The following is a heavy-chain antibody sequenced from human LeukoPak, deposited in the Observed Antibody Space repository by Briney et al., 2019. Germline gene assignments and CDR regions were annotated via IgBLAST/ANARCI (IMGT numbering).Heavy chain of an antibody. J-gene: IGHJ4*02. Sequence: PGGSLRLSCAASGFAVSGNYMSWVRQAPGKGLEWVSVNSDGRTYYADSVKGRFTISRDISKNTLFLKMTSLRAEDTAVYYCAKLKGWYGEGYFDYWGQGTLVTVSS. D-gene: IGHD3-10*01. V-gene: IGHV3-53*01. CDR1: GFAVSGNY. CDR3: AKLKGWYGEGYFDY. CDR2: NSDGRT.